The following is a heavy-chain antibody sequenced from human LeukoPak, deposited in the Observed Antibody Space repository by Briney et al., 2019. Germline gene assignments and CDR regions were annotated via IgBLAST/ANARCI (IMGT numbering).Heavy chain of an antibody. CDR2: ISSSVSTI. CDR1: GFTFSSYE. D-gene: IGHD4-17*01. Sequence: GGTLRLSCAASGFTFSSYEMNWVRQAPGKGLEWGSYISSSVSTIYYADSVKGRFTISRDNAKNSLYLQMNSLRAEDTAVYYCARAYGDYDFDYWGQGTLVTVSS. V-gene: IGHV3-48*03. J-gene: IGHJ4*02. CDR3: ARAYGDYDFDY.